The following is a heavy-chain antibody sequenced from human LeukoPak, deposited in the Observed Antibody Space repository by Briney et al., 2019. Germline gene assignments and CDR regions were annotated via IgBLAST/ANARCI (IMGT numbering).Heavy chain of an antibody. CDR3: ARDDSSGWYPSRNFDY. CDR1: GYTFTSYD. J-gene: IGHJ4*02. CDR2: MNPNSGNT. D-gene: IGHD6-19*01. Sequence: ASVKVSCKASGYTFTSYDINWARQATGQGLEWMGWMNPNSGNTGYAQKFQGRVTMTRNTSISTAYMELSSLRSEDTAVYYCARDDSSGWYPSRNFDYWGQGTLVTVSS. V-gene: IGHV1-8*01.